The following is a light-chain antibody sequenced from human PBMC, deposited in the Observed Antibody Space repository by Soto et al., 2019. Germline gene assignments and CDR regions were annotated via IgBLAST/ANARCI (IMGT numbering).Light chain of an antibody. CDR3: QSYDSSLSGYV. V-gene: IGLV2-14*01. CDR1: SSDVGGYNY. Sequence: QSALTQPASVSGSPGQSITISCTGTSSDVGGYNYVSWYQQHPGKAPKLMIYDVSNRPSGVSNRFSGSKSGTTASLTITGLQAEDEADYYCQSYDSSLSGYVFGTGTKVTVL. J-gene: IGLJ1*01. CDR2: DVS.